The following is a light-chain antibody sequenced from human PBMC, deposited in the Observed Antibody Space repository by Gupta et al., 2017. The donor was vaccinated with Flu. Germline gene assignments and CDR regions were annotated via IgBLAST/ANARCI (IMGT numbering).Light chain of an antibody. J-gene: IGKJ5*01. CDR1: QSISSW. CDR2: KAS. V-gene: IGKV1-5*03. CDR3: QQYNSYPIT. Sequence: DIQMTQSPSPLSASVGDRVTITCRASQSISSWLAWYQQKPGKAPKLLIYKASSLERGVPSRFSGSGSGTEFTLTISSLQPDDFATYYCQQYNSYPITFGQGTRLEIK.